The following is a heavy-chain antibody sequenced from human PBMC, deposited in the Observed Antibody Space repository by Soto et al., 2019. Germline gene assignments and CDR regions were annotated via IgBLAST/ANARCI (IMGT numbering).Heavy chain of an antibody. J-gene: IGHJ4*02. CDR1: GYRFTDYG. CDR2: IVADNGDT. V-gene: IGHV1-3*01. CDR3: ARGSNPFHY. D-gene: IGHD4-4*01. Sequence: QVQLVQSGAEVQNPGASLKVSCKASGYRFTDYGIHWVRQVPGQTLEWMGWIVADNGDTKYSQEFQGRVTFTRDTSATTAYMELSSLRYEDTAVYYCARGSNPFHYWGQGTPVTVSS.